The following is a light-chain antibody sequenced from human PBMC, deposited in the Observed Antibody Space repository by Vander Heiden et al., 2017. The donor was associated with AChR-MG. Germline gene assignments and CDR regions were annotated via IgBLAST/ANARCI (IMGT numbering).Light chain of an antibody. J-gene: IGKJ1*01. CDR1: QSISSY. CDR2: AAS. Sequence: DIQITQSQSSLSASVGDRVTITCRASQSISSYLNWYRQKPGKAPKLLIYAASSLQSGVPSRFSGSGSGTDFTLTISSLQPEDFATYYSQQNDSTPRWTFGQGTKVEIK. V-gene: IGKV1-39*01. CDR3: QQNDSTPRWT.